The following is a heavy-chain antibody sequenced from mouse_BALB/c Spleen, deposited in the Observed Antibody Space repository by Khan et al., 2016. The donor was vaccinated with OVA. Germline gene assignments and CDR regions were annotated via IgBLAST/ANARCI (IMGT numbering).Heavy chain of an antibody. Sequence: VQLQQSGPGLVKPSQSLSLTCTVTGYSITSDYAWNWIRQFPGNKLEWMGYISYSGSTTYNPSLKSRISITRDTSKNQFFLQLNSVTTEDTATYYCGRLLNYWGQGTFVTVSA. V-gene: IGHV3-2*02. J-gene: IGHJ3*01. CDR3: GRLLNY. CDR1: GYSITSDYA. CDR2: ISYSGST.